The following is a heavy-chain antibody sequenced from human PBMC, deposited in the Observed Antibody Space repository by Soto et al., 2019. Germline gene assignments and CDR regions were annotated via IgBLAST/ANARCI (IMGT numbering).Heavy chain of an antibody. D-gene: IGHD3-10*01. CDR2: INHSGST. V-gene: IGHV4-34*01. J-gene: IGHJ4*02. Sequence: SETLSLTCAVYGGSFSGYYWSWIRQPPGKGLEWIGEINHSGSTNYNPSLKSRVTISVDTSKDQFSLKLSSVTAADTAVYYCARVLWSGESPLAYWGRGTLVTVSS. CDR1: GGSFSGYY. CDR3: ARVLWSGESPLAY.